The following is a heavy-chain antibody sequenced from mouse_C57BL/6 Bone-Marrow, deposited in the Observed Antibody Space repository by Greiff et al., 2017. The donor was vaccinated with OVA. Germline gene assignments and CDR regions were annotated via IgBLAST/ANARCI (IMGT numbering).Heavy chain of an antibody. J-gene: IGHJ4*01. Sequence: EVKVVESGGGLVQPGGSLKLSCAASGFTFSDYYMYWVRQTPEKRLEWVAYISNGGGSTYYPDTVKGRFTLSRDNAKNTLYLQMSRLKSEDTAMYYWARHPIYDAYDDAMDYWGQGTTVTVSS. CDR3: ARHPIYDAYDDAMDY. D-gene: IGHD2-3*01. CDR1: GFTFSDYY. V-gene: IGHV5-12*01. CDR2: ISNGGGST.